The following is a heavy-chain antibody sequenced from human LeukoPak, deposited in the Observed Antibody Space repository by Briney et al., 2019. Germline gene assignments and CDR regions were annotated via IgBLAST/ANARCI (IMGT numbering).Heavy chain of an antibody. Sequence: SETLSLTCAVYGGSFSGYYWSWIRQPPGKGLEWIGEINHSGSTNYNPSLKGRVTISVDTSKNQFSLKLSSVTAADTAVYYCARGSGYNDYVWGSYRYYFDYWGQGTLVTVSS. CDR2: INHSGST. J-gene: IGHJ4*02. CDR1: GGSFSGYY. V-gene: IGHV4-34*01. CDR3: ARGSGYNDYVWGSYRYYFDY. D-gene: IGHD3-16*02.